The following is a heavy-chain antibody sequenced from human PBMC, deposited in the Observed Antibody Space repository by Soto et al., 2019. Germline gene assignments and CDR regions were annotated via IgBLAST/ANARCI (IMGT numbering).Heavy chain of an antibody. CDR3: AKSNSATMIVVVPDPFDP. J-gene: IGHJ5*02. CDR2: IGTAGDP. D-gene: IGHD3-22*01. Sequence: PGGSLRLSCVASGFILSGYDMHWVRQATGEGLEWVSAIGTAGDPYYSGSVKGRFTISRDNSENTLYLQMNSLRAEDTAVYYCAKSNSATMIVVVPDPFDPWGQGTLVTVSS. V-gene: IGHV3-13*05. CDR1: GFILSGYD.